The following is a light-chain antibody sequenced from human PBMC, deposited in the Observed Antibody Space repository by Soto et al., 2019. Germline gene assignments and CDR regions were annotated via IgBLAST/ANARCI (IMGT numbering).Light chain of an antibody. CDR2: DAS. J-gene: IGKJ1*01. Sequence: DIQMTQSPSTLSASVGDRVTITCRASENINNWLAWYQQRPGKAPKLLISDASSLQSGVPSRFTGSGSGTEFSLTITSLQPDDFATYYCQEYNSYSWTFGRGTKVDIK. CDR1: ENINNW. CDR3: QEYNSYSWT. V-gene: IGKV1-5*01.